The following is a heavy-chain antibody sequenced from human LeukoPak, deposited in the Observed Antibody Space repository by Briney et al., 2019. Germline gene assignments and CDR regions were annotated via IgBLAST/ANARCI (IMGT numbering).Heavy chain of an antibody. CDR1: GFTFSDYY. Sequence: PGGSLRLSCAASGFTFSDYYMSWIRQAPGKGLEWVSYISSSGSTIYYADSVKGRFTISRDNAKNSLYLQMNSLRAEDTALYYCARDFYYYASGSYNGHDTVDYWGQGTLVSVSS. J-gene: IGHJ4*02. D-gene: IGHD3-10*01. CDR2: ISSSGSTI. CDR3: ARDFYYYASGSYNGHDTVDY. V-gene: IGHV3-11*04.